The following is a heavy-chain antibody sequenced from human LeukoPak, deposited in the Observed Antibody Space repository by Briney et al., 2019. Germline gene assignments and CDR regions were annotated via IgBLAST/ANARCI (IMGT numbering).Heavy chain of an antibody. D-gene: IGHD6-19*01. V-gene: IGHV3-23*05. CDR3: AKTTGGWPRFFDH. CDR1: GFTFSAYA. Sequence: GGSLRLSCEASGFTFSAYAMTWVRQAPGKGLEWVSSIGSDNKPHYSESVKGRFAISRDNSKSTTYLQMNGLRADDTAVYYCAKTTGGWPRFFDHWGQGTLVAVSS. J-gene: IGHJ4*02. CDR2: IGSDNKP.